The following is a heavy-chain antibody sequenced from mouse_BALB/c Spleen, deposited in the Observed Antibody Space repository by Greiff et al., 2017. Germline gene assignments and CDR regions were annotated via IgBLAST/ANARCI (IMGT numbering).Heavy chain of an antibody. Sequence: QVHVKQSGAELVRPGASVTLSCKASGYTFTDYEMHWVKQTPVHGLEWIGAIDPETGGTAYNQKFKGKATLTADKSSSTAYMELRSLTSEDSAVYYCNGDPYAMDYWGQGTSVTVSS. V-gene: IGHV1-15*01. J-gene: IGHJ4*01. CDR2: IDPETGGT. CDR1: GYTFTDYE. D-gene: IGHD3-3*01. CDR3: NGDPYAMDY.